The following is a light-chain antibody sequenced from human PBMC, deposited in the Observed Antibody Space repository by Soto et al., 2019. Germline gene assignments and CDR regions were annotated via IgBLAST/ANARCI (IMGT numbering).Light chain of an antibody. J-gene: IGKJ2*01. V-gene: IGKV1-8*01. CDR1: QDIGSF. CDR2: DAS. Sequence: AIRMTQSPSSLSASTGARVAITCRASQDIGSFLAWYQQKPGKAPKLLIYDASTLQSGVPSRFGGSVSGTEFTLTISGLQSEDFAVYYGQQYNDWPPYTFGQGTKVEI. CDR3: QQYNDWPPYT.